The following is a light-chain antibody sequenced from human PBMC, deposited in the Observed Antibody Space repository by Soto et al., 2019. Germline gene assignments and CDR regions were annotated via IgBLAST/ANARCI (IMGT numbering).Light chain of an antibody. CDR1: QSISGY. CDR3: QQSYSYSWT. CDR2: MAS. V-gene: IGKV1-39*01. J-gene: IGKJ1*01. Sequence: DIQMTQSPSSLSASVGDRVTIPCRASQSISGYLNWYQQKPGKAPKLRIYMASTLQSGVPSRCSGSGSGTDFTLTISSLQPEDFATYDWQQSYSYSWTFGQGTKVEIK.